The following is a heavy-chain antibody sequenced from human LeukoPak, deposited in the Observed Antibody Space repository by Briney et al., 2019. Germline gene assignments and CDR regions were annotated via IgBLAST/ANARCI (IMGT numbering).Heavy chain of an antibody. Sequence: GGSLRLSCAASGFTFSSYWMSWVRQAPGKGLEWVANIKQDGSEKYYVDSVKGRFTISRDNAKNSLYLQMNSLRAEDTAVYYCASTVYGWLAYYYFDYWGQGTLVTVSS. D-gene: IGHD2-8*02. CDR3: ASTVYGWLAYYYFDY. J-gene: IGHJ4*02. CDR1: GFTFSSYW. V-gene: IGHV3-7*01. CDR2: IKQDGSEK.